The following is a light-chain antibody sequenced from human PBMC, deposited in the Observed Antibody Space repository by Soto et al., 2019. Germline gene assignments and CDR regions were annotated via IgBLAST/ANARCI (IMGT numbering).Light chain of an antibody. CDR1: SGHSSYA. CDR3: QTWGTDIVV. V-gene: IGLV4-69*01. Sequence: QLVLTQSPSASASLGASVKLTCTLSSGHSSYAIAWHQQRPETGPHHLMKVNSDGSHNKGDGIPDRFSGSGSGAERYLIISSLQSEDEADYYCQTWGTDIVVFGGGTKLTVL. J-gene: IGLJ2*01. CDR2: VNSDGSH.